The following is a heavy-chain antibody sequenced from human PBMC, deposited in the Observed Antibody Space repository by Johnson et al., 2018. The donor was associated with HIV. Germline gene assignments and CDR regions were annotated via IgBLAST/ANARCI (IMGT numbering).Heavy chain of an antibody. CDR2: IGYDGRNK. CDR3: ARERVGDSFDI. J-gene: IGHJ3*02. Sequence: QVQLVESGGGVVQPGRSLRLSCGASGFSFNNYAMHWVRQAPGKGLEWVAVIGYDGRNKYYADSVKGRLTVSRDNSKNKQYLQMNSLRDEETAIYYGARERVGDSFDIWGQGPMVTVSS. CDR1: GFSFNNYA. V-gene: IGHV3-30*04. D-gene: IGHD1-26*01.